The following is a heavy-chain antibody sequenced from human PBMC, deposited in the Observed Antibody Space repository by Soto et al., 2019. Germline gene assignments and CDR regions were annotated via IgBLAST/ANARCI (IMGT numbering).Heavy chain of an antibody. D-gene: IGHD1-7*01. CDR1: GYTFTSYG. CDR2: ISAYNGNT. J-gene: IGHJ6*02. V-gene: IGHV1-18*01. Sequence: ASVKVSCKASGYTFTSYGISWVRQAPGQGLEWVGWISAYNGNTNYAQKLQGRVTMTTDTSTSTAYMELRSLRSDDTAVYYCARYNWNYALYYYGMDVWGQGTTVTVSS. CDR3: ARYNWNYALYYYGMDV.